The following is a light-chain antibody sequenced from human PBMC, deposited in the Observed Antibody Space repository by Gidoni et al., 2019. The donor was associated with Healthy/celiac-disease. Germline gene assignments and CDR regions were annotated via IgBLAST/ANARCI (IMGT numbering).Light chain of an antibody. V-gene: IGKV1-5*03. Sequence: DIQMTQSPSTPSASVGDRVHITCRASQSISSWLAWYQQKPGKAPKLLIYKASSLEIGVPSRFSGSGSGSEFTLTISSLQPDDFATYYCQQYNSYSTFXQXTKLEIK. CDR3: QQYNSYST. CDR1: QSISSW. J-gene: IGKJ2*01. CDR2: KAS.